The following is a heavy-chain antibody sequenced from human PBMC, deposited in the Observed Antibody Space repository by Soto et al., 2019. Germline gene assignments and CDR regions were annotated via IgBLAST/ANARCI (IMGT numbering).Heavy chain of an antibody. V-gene: IGHV1-46*01. Sequence: ASVKVSCKASGYTFTSYYMHWVRQAPGHGHEWMGIINPSGGSTSYAQKFQGRVTMTRDTSTSTVYMELSSLRSEDTAVYYCASYQVIGYYDSCGYDAFDIWGQGTMVTFSS. CDR1: GYTFTSYY. CDR2: INPSGGST. J-gene: IGHJ3*02. CDR3: ASYQVIGYYDSCGYDAFDI. D-gene: IGHD3-22*01.